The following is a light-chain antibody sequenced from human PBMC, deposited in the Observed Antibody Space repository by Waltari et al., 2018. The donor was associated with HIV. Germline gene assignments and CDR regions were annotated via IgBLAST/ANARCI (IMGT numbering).Light chain of an antibody. CDR1: SSNIGAGYD. CDR2: GNS. CDR3: QSYDSNLSGL. V-gene: IGLV1-40*01. Sequence: QSELTQPPSVSAAPGQRVTISCTGRSSNIGAGYDVHWYQQVPGRAPKVVIYGNSNRPSGVPDLFSGSKSGSSASLVITGLQSEDEADYYCQSYDSNLSGLFGGGTKVTVL. J-gene: IGLJ2*01.